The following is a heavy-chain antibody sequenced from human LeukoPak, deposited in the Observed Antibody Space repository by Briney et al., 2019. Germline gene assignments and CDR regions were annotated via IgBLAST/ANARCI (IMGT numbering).Heavy chain of an antibody. Sequence: PGGSLKLSCAASGFPFSRYGMHWIRQAPGKGLEGVAVIWYDGTNNYFADSVSGRFPLSSGNSKHPLFLQMNSLGGEGTSLFYFARAAYESSGYLTLWGRGTLVTVSS. D-gene: IGHD3-22*01. CDR1: GFPFSRYG. J-gene: IGHJ4*02. V-gene: IGHV3-33*01. CDR3: ARAAYESSGYLTL. CDR2: IWYDGTNN.